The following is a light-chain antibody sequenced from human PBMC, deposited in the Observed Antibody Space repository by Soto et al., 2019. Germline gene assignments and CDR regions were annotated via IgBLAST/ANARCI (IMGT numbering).Light chain of an antibody. CDR2: TAS. CDR3: QQLNSYLWT. Sequence: DIEMTQSPSSLSASVGDRVTITCRASQSISRFLNWYQQKPERPPKLLICTASSLQSDVPSRFSGSGSGTDFALTITSLQPEDFATYYCQQLNSYLWTFGQGTKVDIK. CDR1: QSISRF. V-gene: IGKV1-39*01. J-gene: IGKJ1*01.